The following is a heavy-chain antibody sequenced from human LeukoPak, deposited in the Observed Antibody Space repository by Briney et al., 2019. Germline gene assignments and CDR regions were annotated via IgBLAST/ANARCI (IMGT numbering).Heavy chain of an antibody. CDR2: IDWDDDK. D-gene: IGHD1-26*01. J-gene: IGHJ5*02. V-gene: IGHV2-70*11. Sequence: SGPALVKPTQTLTLTCTFSGFSLSTSGMCVNWIRQPPGKALEWLARIDWDDDKYYSTSVKTRLTISKDTSKNQVVLTMTNMDPVDTATYYCARTPPDSGSYSWFDPWGQGTLVTVSS. CDR1: GFSLSTSGMC. CDR3: ARTPPDSGSYSWFDP.